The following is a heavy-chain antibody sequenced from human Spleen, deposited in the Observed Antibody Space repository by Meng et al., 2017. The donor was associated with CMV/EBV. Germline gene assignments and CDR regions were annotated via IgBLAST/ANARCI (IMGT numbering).Heavy chain of an antibody. J-gene: IGHJ6*02. D-gene: IGHD3-3*01. CDR3: AKGQYYDFWSDYGRGGMDV. CDR2: IWYDGSNK. V-gene: IGHV3-33*06. Sequence: GGSLRLSCAASGFTFSSYGMHWVRQAPGKGLEWVAVIWYDGSNKYYADSVKGRFTISRDNSKNTLYLQMNSLRAEDTAVYYCAKGQYYDFWSDYGRGGMDVWGQGTTVTVSS. CDR1: GFTFSSYG.